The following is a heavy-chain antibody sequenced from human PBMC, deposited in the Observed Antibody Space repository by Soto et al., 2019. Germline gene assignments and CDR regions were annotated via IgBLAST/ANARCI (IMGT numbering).Heavy chain of an antibody. Sequence: QMQLVESGGGVVQPGRSLRLSCAASGFTFSSYGMHWVRQAPGKGLEWVAVISYDGSNKYYVDSVKGRFTISRDNSKNTLYLQMNSLRAEDTAVYYCATEGNAFDIWGQGTMVTVSS. J-gene: IGHJ3*02. D-gene: IGHD4-4*01. V-gene: IGHV3-30*03. CDR3: ATEGNAFDI. CDR2: ISYDGSNK. CDR1: GFTFSSYG.